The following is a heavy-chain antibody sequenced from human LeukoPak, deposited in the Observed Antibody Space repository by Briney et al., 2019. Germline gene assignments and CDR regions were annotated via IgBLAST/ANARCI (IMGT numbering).Heavy chain of an antibody. J-gene: IGHJ4*02. CDR2: IYSGGST. CDR1: GFIFSSIY. V-gene: IGHV3-53*01. D-gene: IGHD3-10*01. Sequence: GGSLRLSCAASGFIFSSIYMSWVRQAPGKGLEWVSVIYSGGSTYYSDSVKGRFTISRDNSKNTLYLQMNSLRAEDTAVYYCAREVSMVRGVFDYWGQGTLVTVSS. CDR3: AREVSMVRGVFDY.